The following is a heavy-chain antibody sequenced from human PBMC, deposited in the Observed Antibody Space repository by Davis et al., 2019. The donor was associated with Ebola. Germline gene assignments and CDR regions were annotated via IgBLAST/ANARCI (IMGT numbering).Heavy chain of an antibody. J-gene: IGHJ6*04. CDR2: IGTAGDT. CDR3: ARSWFGELYMDV. D-gene: IGHD3-10*01. CDR1: GFTFSSFA. V-gene: IGHV3-13*01. Sequence: GGSLRLSCAASGFTFSSFAMTWARQATGKGLEWVSAIGTAGDTYYPGSVKGRFTISRENAKNSLYLQMNSLRAGDTAVYYCARSWFGELYMDVWGKGTTVTVSS.